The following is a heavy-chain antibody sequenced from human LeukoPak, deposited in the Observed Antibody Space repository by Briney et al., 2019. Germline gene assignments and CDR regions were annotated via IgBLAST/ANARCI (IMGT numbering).Heavy chain of an antibody. CDR3: AKWGDYDVLTGYYVPDY. Sequence: PGGSLRLSCAASGFTFSNYAMSWVRQASGEGLEWVSAILGSGGSTYYADSVKGRFTVSRDNSKSTLYLQMNSLRAEDTALYYCAKWGDYDVLTGYYVPDYWGQGTLVTVSS. CDR2: ILGSGGST. V-gene: IGHV3-23*01. D-gene: IGHD3-9*01. J-gene: IGHJ4*02. CDR1: GFTFSNYA.